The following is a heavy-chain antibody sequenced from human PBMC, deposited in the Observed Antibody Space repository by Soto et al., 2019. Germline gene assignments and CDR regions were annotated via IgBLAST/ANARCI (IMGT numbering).Heavy chain of an antibody. CDR2: ISNDGSNK. CDR3: GKDTLDCSGGDCPLYYYYGMDV. D-gene: IGHD2-15*01. CDR1: GFTFRSYG. Sequence: QVQLVESGGGVVQPGTSLRLSCAASGFTFRSYGMHWVRQAPGKGLEGLAVISNDGSNKYLADSVKGRLALSRDNSRNTLYLQINSLRVEDTAVYYCGKDTLDCSGGDCPLYYYYGMDVWGQGTTVTVSS. J-gene: IGHJ6*02. V-gene: IGHV3-30*18.